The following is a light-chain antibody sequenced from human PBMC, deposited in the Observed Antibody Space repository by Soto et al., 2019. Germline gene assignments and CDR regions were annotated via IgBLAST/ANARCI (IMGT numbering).Light chain of an antibody. CDR3: TSYAGNNNGV. CDR2: EVS. CDR1: SSDVGGFNY. V-gene: IGLV2-8*01. Sequence: QSALTQPPSASGSPGQSVTISCTGTSSDVGGFNYVSWYQQHPGKAPKLIIYEVSKRPSGVPDRFSGSKSGNTASLTVSGLQAEDEADYYCTSYAGNNNGVFGGGTQLTVL. J-gene: IGLJ3*02.